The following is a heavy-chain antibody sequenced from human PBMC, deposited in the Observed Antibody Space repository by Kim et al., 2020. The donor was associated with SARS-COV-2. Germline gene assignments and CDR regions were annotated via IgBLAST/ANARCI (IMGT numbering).Heavy chain of an antibody. D-gene: IGHD2-8*01. CDR3: ARHQDVVMVNALNGYYYYGVDV. J-gene: IGHJ6*01. Sequence: GGSLRLSCAVSGFTFSSYWMTWVRQAPGKGLEWVANIKEDGSETYYVDSVKGRFTISRDNAESSLYLQMNSLRVEDMALYYCARHQDVVMVNALNGYYYYGVDVWGQGTTVTVSS. CDR2: IKEDGSET. V-gene: IGHV3-7*03. CDR1: GFTFSSYW.